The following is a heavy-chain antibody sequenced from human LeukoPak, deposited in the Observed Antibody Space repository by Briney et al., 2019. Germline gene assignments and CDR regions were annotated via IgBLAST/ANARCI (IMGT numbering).Heavy chain of an antibody. CDR1: GFTFSNYW. V-gene: IGHV3-74*01. Sequence: QPGGSLRLSCAASGFTFSNYWMHWVRQAPGKGLVRVSRINSDGGTTDYADSVKGRFTISRDNAKNTLYLQMNSLRAEDTAVYYCARGGRENNCGLPDDWGQGTLVTVSS. D-gene: IGHD2-21*01. CDR2: INSDGGTT. CDR3: ARGGRENNCGLPDD. J-gene: IGHJ4*02.